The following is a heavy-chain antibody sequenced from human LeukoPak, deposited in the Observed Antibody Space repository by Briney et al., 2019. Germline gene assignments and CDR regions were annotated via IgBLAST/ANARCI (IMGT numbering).Heavy chain of an antibody. J-gene: IGHJ3*02. CDR1: GFTFDDFA. V-gene: IGHV3-9*01. CDR2: INFNSSSI. Sequence: SGGSLRLSCAASGFTFDDFAMQWVRQAPGKGLEWVSGINFNSSSIGYADPVKGRFTISGDNAKNSLYLQMNSLRAEDTALYYCSDGFDIWGQGTMVTVSS. CDR3: SDGFDI.